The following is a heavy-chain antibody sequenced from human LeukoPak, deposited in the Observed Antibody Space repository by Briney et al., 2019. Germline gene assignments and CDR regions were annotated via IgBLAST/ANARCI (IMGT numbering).Heavy chain of an antibody. CDR3: ARDRGYCSSTSCYTFDY. J-gene: IGHJ4*02. CDR2: MNPNSGNT. V-gene: IGHV1-8*03. Sequence: ASVKVSCKASGYTFTSYDINWVRQATGQGLEWMGWMNPNSGNTGYAQKFQGRVTITRNTSISTAYMELSSLRSEDTDVYYCARDRGYCSSTSCYTFDYWGQGTLVTVSS. D-gene: IGHD2-2*02. CDR1: GYTFTSYD.